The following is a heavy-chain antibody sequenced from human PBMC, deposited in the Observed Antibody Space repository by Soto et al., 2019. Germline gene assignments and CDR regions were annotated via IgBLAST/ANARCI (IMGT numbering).Heavy chain of an antibody. D-gene: IGHD1-7*01. J-gene: IGHJ6*02. CDR1: GYTFTSYG. CDR3: ARTEKLELRGYNGMDV. CDR2: ISAYNGNT. Sequence: ASVKVSCKASGYTFTSYGISWVRQAPGQGLEWMGWISAYNGNTNYAQKLQGRVTMTTDTSTSTAYMELRSLRSDDTPVYYRARTEKLELRGYNGMDVCPRGTTVTVAS. V-gene: IGHV1-18*01.